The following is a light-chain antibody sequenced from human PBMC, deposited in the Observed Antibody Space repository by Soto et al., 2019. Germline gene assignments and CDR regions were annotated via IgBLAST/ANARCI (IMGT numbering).Light chain of an antibody. CDR2: GAS. CDR1: QSVTTN. Sequence: ETVVTQSPATLSVSPGERATLSCRASQSVTTNLAWYQQKPGQAPRLLIYGASTRATGVPARFSGSGSGTDFTLTISSLEPEDFAVYYCQQRSDWPPITFGQGTRLEIK. CDR3: QQRSDWPPIT. J-gene: IGKJ5*01. V-gene: IGKV3-11*01.